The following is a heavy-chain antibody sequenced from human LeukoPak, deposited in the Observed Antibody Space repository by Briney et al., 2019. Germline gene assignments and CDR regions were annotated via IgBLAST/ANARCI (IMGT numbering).Heavy chain of an antibody. D-gene: IGHD5-18*01. CDR3: ARRVSLGPSVAAMDYFDY. CDR1: GYSFATYW. CDR2: IYPGDSDT. J-gene: IGHJ4*02. V-gene: IGHV5-51*01. Sequence: GESLKISCKGLGYSFATYWIGWVRQMPGKGLEWMGIIYPGDSDTRYSPSFQGQVTISADKSISTAYLQWSSLKASDTAMYYCARRVSLGPSVAAMDYFDYWGQGTLVTVSS.